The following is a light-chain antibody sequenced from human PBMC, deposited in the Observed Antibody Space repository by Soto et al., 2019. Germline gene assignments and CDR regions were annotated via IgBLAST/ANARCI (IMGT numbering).Light chain of an antibody. CDR3: QQYSHLVT. CDR1: QTISTL. Sequence: IQMTQSPSTLSAPVGDRVTITCQASQTISTLLAWFQHKPGKAPNLLIYDASNLESGVPSRFSGSGSGTEFTLTISSLQSDDSATYFCQQYSHLVTFGQGTKL. CDR2: DAS. J-gene: IGKJ2*01. V-gene: IGKV1-5*01.